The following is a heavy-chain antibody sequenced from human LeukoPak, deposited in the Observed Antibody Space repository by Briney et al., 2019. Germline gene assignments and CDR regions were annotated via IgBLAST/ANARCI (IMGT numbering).Heavy chain of an antibody. D-gene: IGHD4-17*01. CDR3: ARQIPYGDYPNWFDP. CDR1: GYSFTSYW. CDR2: IYPGDSDT. V-gene: IGHV5-51*01. Sequence: GESLKISCKGSGYSFTSYWIGWVRQMPGKGLEWMGIIYPGDSDTRYSPSFQGQVTISADKSISTAYLQWSSLKASDTAMYYCARQIPYGDYPNWFDPWGQGTLVTVSS. J-gene: IGHJ5*02.